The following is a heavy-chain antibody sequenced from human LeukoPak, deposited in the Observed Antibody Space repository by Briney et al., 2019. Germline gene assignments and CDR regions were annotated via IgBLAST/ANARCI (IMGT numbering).Heavy chain of an antibody. V-gene: IGHV4-38-2*01. J-gene: IGHJ2*01. D-gene: IGHD3-3*01. CDR3: ARNSTILSFDR. Sequence: SETLSLTCDVSGDSISSGYYWGWIRQPPGRGLEWIGTIYHSGSTYYNPSLKSRVTISADTSKNQFSLTLNSVTAADSAVYYCARNSTILSFDRWGRGTLVSASS. CDR2: IYHSGST. CDR1: GDSISSGYY.